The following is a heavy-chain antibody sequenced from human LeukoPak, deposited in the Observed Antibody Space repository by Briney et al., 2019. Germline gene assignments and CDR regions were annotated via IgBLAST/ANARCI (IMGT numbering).Heavy chain of an antibody. D-gene: IGHD3-16*01. V-gene: IGHV3-48*04. Sequence: GGSLRLSCAASGFTFSSYSMNWVRQAPGKGLEWLSYISSTSSAIYYADSLKGRFTISRDNAKDSLYLQMDSLRAEDTAVYYCARVIGSYGDSAYWGQGTLVTVSS. CDR2: ISSTSSAI. J-gene: IGHJ4*02. CDR3: ARVIGSYGDSAY. CDR1: GFTFSSYS.